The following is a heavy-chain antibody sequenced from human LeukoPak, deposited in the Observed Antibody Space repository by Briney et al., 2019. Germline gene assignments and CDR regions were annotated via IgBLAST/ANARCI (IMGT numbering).Heavy chain of an antibody. D-gene: IGHD3-10*01. CDR2: IKQDGSEK. V-gene: IGHV3-7*01. Sequence: GGSLRLSCAASGFTFSDYGMHWVRQAPGKGLEWVANIKQDGSEKYYRDSVQGRFTISRDNSKNTLYLQMNSLRAEDTAVYYCAKSSRLNVLLWFGESPSLDYWGQGTLVTVSS. CDR3: AKSSRLNVLLWFGESPSLDY. CDR1: GFTFSDYG. J-gene: IGHJ4*02.